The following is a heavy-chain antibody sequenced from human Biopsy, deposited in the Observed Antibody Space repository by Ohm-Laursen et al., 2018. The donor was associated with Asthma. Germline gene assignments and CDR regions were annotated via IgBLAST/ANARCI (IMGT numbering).Heavy chain of an antibody. CDR2: MSYDGSIK. D-gene: IGHD3-10*01. CDR3: ARGLDYSGRSGFDY. V-gene: IGHV3-30*03. Sequence: SLRLSCAASGFTFSSSAMDWVRQAPGKGLEWVALMSYDGSIKDYADSVKGRFTISRDNSMNTLYLHMNSLRVEDTAVYYCARGLDYSGRSGFDYWGQGTLVTVSS. CDR1: GFTFSSSA. J-gene: IGHJ4*02.